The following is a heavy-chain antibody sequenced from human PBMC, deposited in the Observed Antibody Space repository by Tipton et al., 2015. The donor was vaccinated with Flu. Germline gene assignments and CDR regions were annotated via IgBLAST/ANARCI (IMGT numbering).Heavy chain of an antibody. J-gene: IGHJ4*02. CDR3: AKVIPELVAGLDY. D-gene: IGHD6-19*01. V-gene: IGHV3-23*01. CDR1: GFTFSRYG. CDR2: FSASARTT. Sequence: AVSGFTFSRYGMSRVRQAPGKGLEWVSGFSASARTTYFADSVKGRFTISRDNFKNTLYLQMNSVRAEDTAVYHCAKVIPELVAGLDYWGQGTLVTVSS.